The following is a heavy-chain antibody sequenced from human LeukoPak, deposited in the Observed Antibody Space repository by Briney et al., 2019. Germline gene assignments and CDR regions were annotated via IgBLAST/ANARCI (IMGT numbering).Heavy chain of an antibody. J-gene: IGHJ6*02. CDR3: ARDLEGYFDWLENYGMDV. V-gene: IGHV1-2*02. Sequence: ASVKVSFKASGYTFTGYYMHWVRQAPGQGLEWMGWINPNSGGTNYAQKFQGRVTMTRDTSISTAYMELSRLRSDDTAVYYCARDLEGYFDWLENYGMDVWGQGTTVTVSS. CDR1: GYTFTGYY. CDR2: INPNSGGT. D-gene: IGHD3-9*01.